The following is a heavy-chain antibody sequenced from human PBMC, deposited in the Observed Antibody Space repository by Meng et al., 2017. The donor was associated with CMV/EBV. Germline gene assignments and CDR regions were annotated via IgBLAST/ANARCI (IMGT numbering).Heavy chain of an antibody. J-gene: IGHJ3*02. CDR1: GFTFSSYE. CDR3: AKDPGLKILVYAFDI. Sequence: GGSLRLSCAASGFTFSSYEMNWVRQAPGKGLEWVSYISSSGSTIYYADSVKGRFTISRDNAKNSLYLQMNSLRAEDTALYYCAKDPGLKILVYAFDIWGQGTMVTVSS. CDR2: ISSSGSTI. V-gene: IGHV3-48*03. D-gene: IGHD6-13*01.